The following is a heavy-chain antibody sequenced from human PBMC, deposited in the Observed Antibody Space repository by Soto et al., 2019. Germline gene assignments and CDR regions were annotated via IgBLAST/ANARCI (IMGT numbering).Heavy chain of an antibody. V-gene: IGHV1-2*02. CDR2: ISPKSGAT. CDR1: GYTFIDYY. J-gene: IGHJ4*02. CDR3: ARPPGYISDWYYFDL. D-gene: IGHD6-19*01. Sequence: QVQLVQSGAEVKKPGASVKVSCEASGYTFIDYYMHWVRQAPGQGFEWMGRISPKSGATNYAQKFQGRVTMTWDTSLNTAYMELSSLMSEDTAVYYCARPPGYISDWYYFDLWGQGTLVTVSS.